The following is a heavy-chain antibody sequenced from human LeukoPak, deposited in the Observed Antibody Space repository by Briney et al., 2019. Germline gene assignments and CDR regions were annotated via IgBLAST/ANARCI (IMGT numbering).Heavy chain of an antibody. Sequence: GASVKVSCKASGYTFTSYGISWVRQAPGQGLEWMGWISAYNGNTNYAQKLQGRVTMTTDTSTSTAYMELRSLRSDDTAVYYCARGPGYCSSTSCYTAFDIWGQGTMVTVSS. CDR3: ARGPGYCSSTSCYTAFDI. CDR1: GYTFTSYG. D-gene: IGHD2-2*02. J-gene: IGHJ3*02. CDR2: ISAYNGNT. V-gene: IGHV1-18*01.